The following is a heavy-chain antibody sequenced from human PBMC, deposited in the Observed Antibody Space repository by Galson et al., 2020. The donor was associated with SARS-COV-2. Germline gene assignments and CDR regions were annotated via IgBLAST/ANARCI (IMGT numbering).Heavy chain of an antibody. CDR2: INPNFNTA. V-gene: IGHV1-69*05. Sequence: ASVKVSCKASGCTFSNYAISWVREAPGQGLEWMGGINPNFNTANYAQRFQGRVTIATDESTSTAYMELSSLRSEDTAVYYCARSERAVCGGDCPHVFDYWGQGTLVTVSS. D-gene: IGHD2-21*02. CDR1: GCTFSNYA. CDR3: ARSERAVCGGDCPHVFDY. J-gene: IGHJ4*02.